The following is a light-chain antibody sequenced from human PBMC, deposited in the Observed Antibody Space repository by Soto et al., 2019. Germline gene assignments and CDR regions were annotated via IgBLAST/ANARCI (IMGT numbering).Light chain of an antibody. CDR3: QQYARSPLT. CDR1: QSVGKNY. V-gene: IGKV3-20*01. J-gene: IGKJ4*01. CDR2: GAS. Sequence: ENVLTQSPGTLSLSPGERAILSCRASQSVGKNYLGWFQQKLGQAPRLLIYGASNRATGIPDRFSGSVSGTDFTLTISRLEPEDFAVYYCQQYARSPLTFGGGTRVEIK.